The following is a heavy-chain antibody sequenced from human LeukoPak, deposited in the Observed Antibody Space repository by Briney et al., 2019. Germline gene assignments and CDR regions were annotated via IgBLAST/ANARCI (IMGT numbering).Heavy chain of an antibody. CDR1: GYTFTDYY. CDR2: VDPEDGEA. V-gene: IGHV1-69-2*01. Sequence: ASVKVSCKVSGYTFTDYYMHWVQQAPGKGLEWMGLVDPEDGEAIYAEKFQGRVTITADTSTDTAYMELSSLRSEDTAVYYCATMEYCSGGSCPDWGQGTLVTVSS. J-gene: IGHJ4*02. CDR3: ATMEYCSGGSCPD. D-gene: IGHD2-15*01.